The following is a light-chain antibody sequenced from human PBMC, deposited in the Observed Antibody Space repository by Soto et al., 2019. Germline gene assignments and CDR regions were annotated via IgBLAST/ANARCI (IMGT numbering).Light chain of an antibody. V-gene: IGKV3-20*01. J-gene: IGKJ1*01. Sequence: EIVLTQSPGTLSLSPGERATLSCRASQSVTSNYLAWYQQKPGQAPRLLIYGASNRATGIPDRFSGSGSETDFTLTISRLEAEDFAVYYCQQYSRSPRTFGQGTKVDIK. CDR2: GAS. CDR1: QSVTSNY. CDR3: QQYSRSPRT.